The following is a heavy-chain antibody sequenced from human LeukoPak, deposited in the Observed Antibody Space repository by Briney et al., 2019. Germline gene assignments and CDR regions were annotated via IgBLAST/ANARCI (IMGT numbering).Heavy chain of an antibody. J-gene: IGHJ4*02. CDR3: ARDLDQSFDY. V-gene: IGHV3-48*02. CDR1: GFTFSSYS. CDR2: IAGSTI. Sequence: GGSLRLSCAASGFTFSSYSMNWVRQAPGKGLQWVSYIAGSTIYYADSVKGRFTISRDNARNSLYLQMNSLRDDDTAVYYCARDLDQSFDYWGQGTTVTVSS. D-gene: IGHD1-1*01.